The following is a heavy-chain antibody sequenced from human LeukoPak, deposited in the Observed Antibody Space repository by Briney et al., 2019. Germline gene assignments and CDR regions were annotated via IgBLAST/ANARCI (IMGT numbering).Heavy chain of an antibody. CDR1: GFTFSSYA. CDR2: ISYDGSNK. CDR3: ARDRGYSGYDSHYFDY. Sequence: GGSLRLSCAASGFTFSSYAMHWVRHAPGKGLEWVAVISYDGSNKYYADSVKGRFTISRDNSKNTLYLQMNSLRAEDTAVYYCARDRGYSGYDSHYFDYWGQGTLVTVSS. V-gene: IGHV3-30*04. D-gene: IGHD5-12*01. J-gene: IGHJ4*02.